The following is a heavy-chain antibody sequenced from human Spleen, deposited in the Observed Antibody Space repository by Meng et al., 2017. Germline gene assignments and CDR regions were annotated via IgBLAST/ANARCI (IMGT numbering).Heavy chain of an antibody. V-gene: IGHV4-39*01. J-gene: IGHJ5*02. CDR2: VGHSGFT. CDR1: GGSISTSGSY. Sequence: QRQLQESGPGVCKPSEALSLVGSVSGGSISTSGSYWGWIRQAPGKGLEWIGSVGHSGFTYYTPSVKSRITVSIDTSRNEFYLKLTSVTAADTAVYFCVRSSAWVRTGFDPWGQGTLVTVSS. D-gene: IGHD3-22*01. CDR3: VRSSAWVRTGFDP.